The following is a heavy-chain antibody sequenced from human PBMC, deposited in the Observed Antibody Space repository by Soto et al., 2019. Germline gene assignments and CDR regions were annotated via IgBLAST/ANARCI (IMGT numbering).Heavy chain of an antibody. Sequence: GASVKVSCKASGYMFTKSAMHWVRQAPGQRLEWMGWISGDSGNTKYSPKLQDRVTITRDTSASTAYMELSSLRSEDTALYYCARDGVAAGNINFDYWGQGTRVTVSS. V-gene: IGHV1-3*01. CDR2: ISGDSGNT. D-gene: IGHD6-19*01. CDR3: ARDGVAAGNINFDY. J-gene: IGHJ4*03. CDR1: GYMFTKSA.